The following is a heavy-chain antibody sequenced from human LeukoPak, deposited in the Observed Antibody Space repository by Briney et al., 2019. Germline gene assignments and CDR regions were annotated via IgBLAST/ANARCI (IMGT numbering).Heavy chain of an antibody. D-gene: IGHD1-14*01. CDR2: ISSSSSSI. CDR3: ARRGNRFNWHSDL. J-gene: IGHJ2*01. Sequence: GGSLRLSCAASGFTFSTYVMNWVRQAPGKGLEWVSSISSSSSSIYYADSVKGRFTISRDNARNSLYLQMNILRAEDTAVYYCARRGNRFNWHSDLWGRGTLVTVSS. V-gene: IGHV3-48*01. CDR1: GFTFSTYV.